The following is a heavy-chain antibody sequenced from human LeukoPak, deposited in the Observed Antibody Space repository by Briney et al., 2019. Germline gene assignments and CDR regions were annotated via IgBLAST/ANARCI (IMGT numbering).Heavy chain of an antibody. CDR3: ARVPTTYWTNVVCYYVDN. CDR2: IYYSGST. Sequence: PSQSLSPTCTVSGGSISSGDDYSSWIREPPGKGLEWFGYIYYSGSTYYNPSVKSRVTISVDTSKNQFSLKLRSMTATNTCVYYCARVPTTYWTNVVCYYVDNWGQGTLVTVSS. D-gene: IGHD2-8*01. J-gene: IGHJ4*02. V-gene: IGHV4-30-4*08. CDR1: GGSISSGDDY.